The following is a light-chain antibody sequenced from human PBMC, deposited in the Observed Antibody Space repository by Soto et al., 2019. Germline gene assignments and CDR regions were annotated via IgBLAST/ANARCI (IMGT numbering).Light chain of an antibody. J-gene: IGKJ5*01. V-gene: IGKV1-39*01. Sequence: DIQMTQSPSSLSASVGDRVTITCRASQSISSYLNWYPQKRGKAPKLXIYAASSLQSGVPSRFSGSGAGTDCTLTISSLQPEDVETDDRQQSYSTSITFGQGTRLEIK. CDR2: AAS. CDR3: QQSYSTSIT. CDR1: QSISSY.